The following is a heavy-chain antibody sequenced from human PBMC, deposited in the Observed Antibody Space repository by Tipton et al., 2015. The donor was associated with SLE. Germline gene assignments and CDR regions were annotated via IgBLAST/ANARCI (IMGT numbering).Heavy chain of an antibody. Sequence: TLSLTCVVSGASINNGYWTWIRQPPGRGLEWIGHIYYSGSSYTGTTYYNPSLKSRVTISVDTSKNQFSLKLSSVTAADTAVYYCAREDGRTGTTFGYWGQGTLVTVSS. V-gene: IGHV4-59*12. CDR3: AREDGRTGTTFGY. CDR1: GASINNGY. D-gene: IGHD1-1*01. CDR2: IYYSGSSYTGTT. J-gene: IGHJ4*02.